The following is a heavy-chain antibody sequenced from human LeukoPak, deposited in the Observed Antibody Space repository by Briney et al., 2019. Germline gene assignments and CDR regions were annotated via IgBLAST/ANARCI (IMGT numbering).Heavy chain of an antibody. CDR2: IIPIFGTA. J-gene: IGHJ5*02. CDR3: ARAPWGYYYDSSGNNWFDP. V-gene: IGHV1-69*05. CDR1: GGTFSSYA. Sequence: ASVKVSCKASGGTFSSYAISWVRQAPGQGLEWMGRIIPIFGTANYAQKFQGRVTINTDESTSTAYMELRSLRYKDTAVYYCARAPWGYYYDSSGNNWFDPWGQGTLVTVSS. D-gene: IGHD3-22*01.